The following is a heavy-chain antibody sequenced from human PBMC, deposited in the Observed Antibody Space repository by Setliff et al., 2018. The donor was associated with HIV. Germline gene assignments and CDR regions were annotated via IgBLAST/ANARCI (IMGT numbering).Heavy chain of an antibody. CDR1: GASISSNSYY. V-gene: IGHV4-39*07. CDR2: IYYNGNT. CDR3: ARVGEGYSGDMDV. Sequence: SETLSLTCSVSGASISSNSYYWGWIRQPPGKGLEWVGSIYYNGNTFYNQSLQSRVTISLDTSKNQFSLELRSVTAADTAVYYCARVGEGYSGDMDVWGKGTTVTSP. J-gene: IGHJ6*03. D-gene: IGHD5-12*01.